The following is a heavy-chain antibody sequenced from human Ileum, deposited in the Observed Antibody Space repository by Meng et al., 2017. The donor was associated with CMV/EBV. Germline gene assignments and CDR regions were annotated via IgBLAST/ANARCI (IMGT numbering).Heavy chain of an antibody. Sequence: ASVKVSCKASGYTFTGYNVHWVRQAPGQGLEWMGWINPNSGGTNYAQKFQGRVTMTRNTYITTAYMQLSKLKSDDTAVYFCARGRGGSASAWFDPWGQGTLVTVSS. V-gene: IGHV1-2*02. CDR2: INPNSGGT. CDR1: GYTFTGYN. J-gene: IGHJ5*02. CDR3: ARGRGGSASAWFDP. D-gene: IGHD3-16*01.